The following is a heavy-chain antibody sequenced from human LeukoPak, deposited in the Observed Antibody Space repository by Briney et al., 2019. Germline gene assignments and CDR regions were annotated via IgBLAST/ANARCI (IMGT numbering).Heavy chain of an antibody. V-gene: IGHV5-51*01. J-gene: IGHJ4*02. D-gene: IGHD2-8*01. Sequence: GESLKISCKGSGYSFSSYWIGWVRQMPGKGLEWMGIIYPGDSDTRYSPSFQGQVTISADKSISTAYLQWSSLKASDTAMYYCARHESCSNGVCYQINSWGQGTLVTVSS. CDR1: GYSFSSYW. CDR2: IYPGDSDT. CDR3: ARHESCSNGVCYQINS.